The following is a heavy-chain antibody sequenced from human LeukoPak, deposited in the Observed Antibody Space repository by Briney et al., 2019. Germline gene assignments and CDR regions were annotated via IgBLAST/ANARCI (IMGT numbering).Heavy chain of an antibody. V-gene: IGHV4-59*01. J-gene: IGHJ4*02. CDR3: ARSPRSGYSYVDY. Sequence: PSETLSLTCTVSGGSISSYYWSWIRQPPGKGLEWIGYIYYSGSTNYNPSLKSRVTISVDTSKNQFSLKLSSVTAADTAVYYCARSPRSGYSYVDYWGQGTLVTVSS. D-gene: IGHD5-18*01. CDR2: IYYSGST. CDR1: GGSISSYY.